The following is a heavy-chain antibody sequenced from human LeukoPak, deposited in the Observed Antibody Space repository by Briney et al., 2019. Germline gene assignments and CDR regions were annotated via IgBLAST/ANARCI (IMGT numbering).Heavy chain of an antibody. J-gene: IGHJ5*02. CDR1: GVSLSSYY. Sequence: SETLSLTCTVSGVSLSSYYWNWIRQPPGKGLEWFGYIYFSGTPNYNPSLKSRVTISLDTSKNQFSLKLISVTAADTAVYYCARHGTLRFLDWFDTWGQGTLVTVSS. V-gene: IGHV4-59*08. CDR3: ARHGTLRFLDWFDT. D-gene: IGHD3-3*01. CDR2: IYFSGTP.